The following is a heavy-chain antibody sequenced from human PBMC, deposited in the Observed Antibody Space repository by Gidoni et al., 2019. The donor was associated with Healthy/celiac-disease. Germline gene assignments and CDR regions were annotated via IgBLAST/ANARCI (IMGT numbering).Heavy chain of an antibody. CDR1: GFTFRNAW. CDR2: IKSKTDGGTT. CDR3: TATIFGVVINQPFDY. J-gene: IGHJ4*02. Sequence: EVQLVESGGGLVKPGGSLRLSCAASGFTFRNAWMSWVRQAPGKGLEWVGRIKSKTDGGTTDYAAPVKGRFTISRDDSKNTLYLQMNSLKTEDTAVYYCTATIFGVVINQPFDYWGQGTLVTVSS. D-gene: IGHD3-3*01. V-gene: IGHV3-15*01.